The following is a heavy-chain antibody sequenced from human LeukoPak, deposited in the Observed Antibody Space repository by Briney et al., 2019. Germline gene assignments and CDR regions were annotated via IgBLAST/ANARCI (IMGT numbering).Heavy chain of an antibody. Sequence: LGGSLRLSCAASGFAVSSKYMTWVRQAPGKGLECVSLMHSDHNTYYADSVKGRFTISRDNSRNTLYLQMNSLRAEDTAVYYCASSGGVYSRDAFDVWGQGAMVTVSS. D-gene: IGHD5/OR15-5a*01. CDR1: GFAVSSKY. CDR3: ASSGGVYSRDAFDV. V-gene: IGHV3-66*01. J-gene: IGHJ3*01. CDR2: MHSDHNT.